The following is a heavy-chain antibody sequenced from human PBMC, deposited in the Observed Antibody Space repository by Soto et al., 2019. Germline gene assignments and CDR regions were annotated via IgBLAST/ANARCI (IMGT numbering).Heavy chain of an antibody. V-gene: IGHV3-23*01. CDR3: AKDRPPDGIWTLDF. CDR2: IGAGGDT. J-gene: IGHJ4*02. D-gene: IGHD3-9*01. CDR1: GFTLGTST. Sequence: PGRPLRLRCAASGFTLGTSTITWARKAPGKGLGWVSGIGAGGDTHYADSVKGRVTISRDNSKSMLLLQMNSLRAEATAIYYCAKDRPPDGIWTLDFWGQGTLVTGSS.